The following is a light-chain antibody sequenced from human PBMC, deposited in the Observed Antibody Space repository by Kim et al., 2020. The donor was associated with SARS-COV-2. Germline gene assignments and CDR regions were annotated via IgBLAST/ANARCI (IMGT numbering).Light chain of an antibody. CDR3: QQLNSYPIT. CDR2: AAS. V-gene: IGKV1-9*01. CDR1: QGISSY. J-gene: IGKJ5*01. Sequence: ASVGDRVTISCRASQGISSYLACDQHKPGKAPKLLIYAASTLQSGVPSRFSGSVSGTEFTLTISSLQPEDFATYYCQQLNSYPITFGQGTRLEIK.